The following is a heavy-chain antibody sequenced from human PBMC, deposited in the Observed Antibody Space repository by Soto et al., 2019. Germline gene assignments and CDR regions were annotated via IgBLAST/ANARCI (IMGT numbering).Heavy chain of an antibody. Sequence: HPGGSLRLSCAASGFTFSSSWMHWVRQAPGKGLVWVSPINSDGSSTSYADSVKGRFTISRDNAKNTLYLQTNSLRAQDTAVYHCARDLAYDSSGLDYWRQGTLVTVSS. CDR3: ARDLAYDSSGLDY. D-gene: IGHD3-22*01. J-gene: IGHJ4*02. V-gene: IGHV3-74*01. CDR1: GFTFSSSW. CDR2: INSDGSST.